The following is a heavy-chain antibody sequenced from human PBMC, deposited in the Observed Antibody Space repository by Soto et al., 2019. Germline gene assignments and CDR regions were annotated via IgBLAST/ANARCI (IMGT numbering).Heavy chain of an antibody. CDR1: GFTFSTYT. D-gene: IGHD4-4*01. V-gene: IGHV3-23*01. CDR3: TKEHSNYPDNWFDP. J-gene: IGHJ5*02. CDR2: IDGGGTKT. Sequence: GGSLRLSCAASGFTFSTYTMSWVRQAPGEGLEWVSAIDGGGTKTYYADSVKGRFTISRDNSMNTLYLQMDSLRAEDTAIYYCTKEHSNYPDNWFDPWGQGTRVTVS.